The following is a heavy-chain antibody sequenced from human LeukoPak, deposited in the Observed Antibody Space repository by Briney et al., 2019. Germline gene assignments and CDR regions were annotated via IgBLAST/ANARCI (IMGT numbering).Heavy chain of an antibody. J-gene: IGHJ4*02. D-gene: IGHD5-12*01. CDR2: IYYSGST. CDR3: ARDRSGYNYFDY. Sequence: SETLSLTCTVSGGSVSSGSYYWSWIRQPPGQGLEWIGYIYYSGSTNYNPSLKSRVTISVDTSKNQFSLKLSSVSAADTAVYYCARDRSGYNYFDYWGQGTLVTVSS. V-gene: IGHV4-61*01. CDR1: GGSVSSGSYY.